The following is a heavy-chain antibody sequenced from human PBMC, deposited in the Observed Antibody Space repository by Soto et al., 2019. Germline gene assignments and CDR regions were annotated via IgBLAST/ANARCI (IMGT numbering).Heavy chain of an antibody. CDR1: GFTFDDYA. CDR3: AKTRRVAAVAGTGAFDI. D-gene: IGHD6-19*01. CDR2: ISWNSGSI. Sequence: EVQLVESGGGLVQPGRSLRLSCAASGFTFDDYAMHWVRQAPGKGLEWVSGISWNSGSIGYADSVKGRFTISRDNAKNSLYRQMNSLRAEDTALYYCAKTRRVAAVAGTGAFDIWGQGTMVTVSS. J-gene: IGHJ3*02. V-gene: IGHV3-9*01.